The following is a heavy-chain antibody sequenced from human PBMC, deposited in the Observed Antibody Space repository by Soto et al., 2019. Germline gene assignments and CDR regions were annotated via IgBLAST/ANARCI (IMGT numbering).Heavy chain of an antibody. CDR1: GGTFSSYA. V-gene: IGHV1-69*01. CDR3: ARSAATDTGPYYYGMDV. D-gene: IGHD6-25*01. J-gene: IGHJ6*02. Sequence: QVQLVQSGAEVKKPGSSVKVSCKASGGTFSSYAISWVRQAPGQGLEWMGGIIPIFGTANYAQKFQGRVTITADESTSTAYMGLSSLRSEDTAVYYCARSAATDTGPYYYGMDVWGQGTTVTVSS. CDR2: IIPIFGTA.